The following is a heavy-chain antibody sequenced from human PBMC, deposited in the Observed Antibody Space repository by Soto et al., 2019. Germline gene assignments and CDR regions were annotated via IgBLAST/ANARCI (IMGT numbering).Heavy chain of an antibody. CDR1: GFSLSTSGVG. V-gene: IGHV2-5*02. J-gene: IGHJ3*02. D-gene: IGHD2-8*02. CDR2: IYWDDDK. CDR3: AHYFYILVDDAFDI. Sequence: QITLKESGPTLVKPTQTLTLTCTFSGFSLSTSGVGVGWIRQPPGKALEWLALIYWDDDKRYSPSLKSRLTITKDTSNNQVVFTMTNMDPVDTATYYCAHYFYILVDDAFDIWGQGTMVTVSS.